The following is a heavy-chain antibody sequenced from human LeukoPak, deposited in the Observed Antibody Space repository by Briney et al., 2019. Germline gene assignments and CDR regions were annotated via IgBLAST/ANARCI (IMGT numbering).Heavy chain of an antibody. CDR2: IGSSNTI. Sequence: GGSLRLSCAASGFTFSTYEMNWVRQAPGKGLEWVSYIGSSNTIYYAESVKGRFTISRDNAKNSLYLQMNSLRAEDTAVYYCAREGRSGYDLTGYYGMDVWGKGTTVTVSS. D-gene: IGHD5-12*01. CDR1: GFTFSTYE. J-gene: IGHJ6*04. CDR3: AREGRSGYDLTGYYGMDV. V-gene: IGHV3-48*03.